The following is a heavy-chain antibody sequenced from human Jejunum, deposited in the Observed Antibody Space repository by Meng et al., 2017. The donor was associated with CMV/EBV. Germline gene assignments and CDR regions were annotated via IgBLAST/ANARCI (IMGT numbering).Heavy chain of an antibody. J-gene: IGHJ4*02. CDR1: GFSFRDFD. V-gene: IGHV3-23*01. CDR3: DASDY. CDR2: ITGSGSRT. Sequence: GSLSLSCAASGFSFRDFDMSWARQAPGKGLEWVATITGSGSRTHYADSVKGRFTISRENSKNTLYLQINSLRVEGTAIYYCDASDYWGQGTQVTVSS.